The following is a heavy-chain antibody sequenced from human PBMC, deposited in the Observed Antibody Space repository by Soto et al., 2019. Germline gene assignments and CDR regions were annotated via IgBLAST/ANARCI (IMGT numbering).Heavy chain of an antibody. J-gene: IGHJ1*01. Sequence: WVPLRLRCEASEFMFGSHGGRWIRQAPGKGLEWVANRNQDGSVKNYVDSVEGRFTISRDNAKNSLYLQMNSLRAEDTAVYYCASPGKSSQWCYEHWGQGTLVSVSS. CDR1: EFMFGSHG. V-gene: IGHV3-7*01. D-gene: IGHD2-15*01. CDR2: RNQDGSVK. CDR3: ASPGKSSQWCYEH.